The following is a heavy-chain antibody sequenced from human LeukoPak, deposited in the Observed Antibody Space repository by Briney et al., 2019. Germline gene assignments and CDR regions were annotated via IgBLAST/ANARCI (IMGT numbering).Heavy chain of an antibody. CDR1: RFTFSNYL. D-gene: IGHD3-16*01. V-gene: IGHV3-30*02. CDR2: IRYDGSNK. J-gene: IGHJ4*02. CDR3: AKTRNTYGGADPSFDY. Sequence: PGGSLRLSCAASRFTFSNYLMHWVRQAPGKGLEWVAFIRYDGSNKYYADSVKGRFTISRDNSKNTLYLQMNSLRAEDTAVYYCAKTRNTYGGADPSFDYWGQGPRATVSS.